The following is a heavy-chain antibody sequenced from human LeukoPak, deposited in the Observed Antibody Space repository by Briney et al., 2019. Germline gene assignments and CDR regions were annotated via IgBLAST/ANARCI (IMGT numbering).Heavy chain of an antibody. D-gene: IGHD3-3*01. CDR3: ARDFPPYYDFWSGYYDY. V-gene: IGHV3-30*04. Sequence: GRSLRLSCAASGFTCRSYAMHWVRQAPGKGLEWVAVISYDGSNKYYADSVKGRFTISRDNSKNTLYLQMNSLRAEDTAVYYCARDFPPYYDFWSGYYDYWGQGTLVTVSS. CDR1: GFTCRSYA. CDR2: ISYDGSNK. J-gene: IGHJ4*02.